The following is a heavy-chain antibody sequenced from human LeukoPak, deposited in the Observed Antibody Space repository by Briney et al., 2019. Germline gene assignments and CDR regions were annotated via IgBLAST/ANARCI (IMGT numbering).Heavy chain of an antibody. V-gene: IGHV1-69*05. CDR1: GGTFSSYA. CDR2: IIPIFGTA. Sequence: ASVKVSCKASGGTFSSYAISWVRQAPGQGLEWMGGIIPIFGTANYAQKFQGRVTITTDESTSTAYMELSSLRSEDTAVYYCARDSIEYNWNYEGGYYLDYWGQGTLVTVFS. J-gene: IGHJ4*02. CDR3: ARDSIEYNWNYEGGYYLDY. D-gene: IGHD1-7*01.